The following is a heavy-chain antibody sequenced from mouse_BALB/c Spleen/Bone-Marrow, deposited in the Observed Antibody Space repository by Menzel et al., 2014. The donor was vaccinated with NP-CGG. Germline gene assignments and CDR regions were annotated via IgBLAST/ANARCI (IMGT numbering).Heavy chain of an antibody. CDR2: IDPENGNT. D-gene: IGHD2-2*01. J-gene: IGHJ3*01. Sequence: VQLQQPGAELVKPGASVKLSCTASGFNIKDTYMHWVKQRPEQGLEWIGRIDPENGNTKYDPKFQGKATITADTSSNTAYLQLSSLTSEDTAVYYCARNYGYGKSFAYWGQGTLVTVSA. CDR1: GFNIKDTY. CDR3: ARNYGYGKSFAY. V-gene: IGHV14-3*02.